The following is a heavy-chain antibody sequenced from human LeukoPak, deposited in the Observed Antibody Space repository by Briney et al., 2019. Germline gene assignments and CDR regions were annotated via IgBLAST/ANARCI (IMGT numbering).Heavy chain of an antibody. Sequence: WETLCLTRTVSGGAITSDYWSWVRQPPGKGLDWIGYIHYSGNTNYNPSLKSRVSISIDSSKTQFSLKLRSVTAADTAVYYCARVGTVLDGGYWGEGTVDTVSS. CDR3: ARVGTVLDGGY. CDR1: GGAITSDY. J-gene: IGHJ1*01. CDR2: IHYSGNT. D-gene: IGHD1-1*01. V-gene: IGHV4-59*01.